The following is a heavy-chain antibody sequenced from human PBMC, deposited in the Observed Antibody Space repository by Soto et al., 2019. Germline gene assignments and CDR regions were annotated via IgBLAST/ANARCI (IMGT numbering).Heavy chain of an antibody. CDR1: GGSISSSSYY. Sequence: SETLSLTCTVSGGSISSSSYYWGWIRQPPGKGLEWIGSIYYSGSTYYNPSLKSRVTISVDTSKNQFSLKLSSVTAADTVVYYFASPLTGYSSGWYGSGSAFDIWGQGTMVTVSS. CDR2: IYYSGST. V-gene: IGHV4-39*01. D-gene: IGHD6-19*01. J-gene: IGHJ3*02. CDR3: ASPLTGYSSGWYGSGSAFDI.